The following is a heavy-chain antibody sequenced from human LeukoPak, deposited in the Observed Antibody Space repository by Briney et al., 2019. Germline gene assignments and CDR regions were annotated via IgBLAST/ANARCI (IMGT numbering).Heavy chain of an antibody. CDR1: GGSFSGYY. CDR3: ARAVVVTALNSYYFDY. J-gene: IGHJ4*02. Sequence: SETLSLTCAVYGGSFSGYYWSWIRQPPGKGLEWIGYIYYSGSTNYNPSLKSRVTISVDTSKNQFSLKLSSVTAADTAVYYCARAVVVTALNSYYFDYWGQGTLVTVSS. CDR2: IYYSGST. D-gene: IGHD2-21*02. V-gene: IGHV4-34*11.